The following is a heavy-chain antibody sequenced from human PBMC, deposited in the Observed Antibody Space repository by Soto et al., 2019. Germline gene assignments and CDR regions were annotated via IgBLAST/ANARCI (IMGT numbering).Heavy chain of an antibody. CDR3: AREGFCSSGSCALYFHDFFGMDV. D-gene: IGHD2-15*01. J-gene: IGHJ6*02. CDR1: GYTFSRYG. CDR2: ISTYNENT. V-gene: IGHV1-18*01. Sequence: ASVKVSCKASGYTFSRYGIRWVRQGPGHELEWMGRISTYNENTKYAQKFQGRVTMTTDTSTSTAYMELRSLTSDDTAMYYCAREGFCSSGSCALYFHDFFGMDVWGQGTTVTV.